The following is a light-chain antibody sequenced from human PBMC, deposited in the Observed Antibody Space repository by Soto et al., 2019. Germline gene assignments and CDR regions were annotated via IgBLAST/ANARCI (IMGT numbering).Light chain of an antibody. J-gene: IGKJ4*01. CDR3: QQVESYTST. CDR2: WAS. CDR1: QSVLYSSNNKNY. V-gene: IGKV4-1*01. Sequence: SPESLAVSLGERSPINCKSSQSVLYSSNNKNYLAWYQQKPGQPPKLLIYWASTRESGVPDRFSGSVSGTDGTITITSLQQEDGSTYYCQQVESYTSTFGGGTKVDIK.